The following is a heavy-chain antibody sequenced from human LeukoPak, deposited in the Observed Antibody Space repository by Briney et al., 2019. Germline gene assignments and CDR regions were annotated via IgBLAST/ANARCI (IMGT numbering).Heavy chain of an antibody. CDR1: GDSISNGDW. CDR3: TKDSGSNPGY. D-gene: IGHD6-13*01. CDR2: IYKTGRA. J-gene: IGHJ4*02. V-gene: IGHV4-4*02. Sequence: SETLSLTCAVAGDSISNGDWWSWVRQPPGKGLEWIGEIYKTGRANYNPSLQRRVTISVDNSNNQFSLTLTSLTAADTAIYYCTKDSGSNPGYWGQGTLVTVSS.